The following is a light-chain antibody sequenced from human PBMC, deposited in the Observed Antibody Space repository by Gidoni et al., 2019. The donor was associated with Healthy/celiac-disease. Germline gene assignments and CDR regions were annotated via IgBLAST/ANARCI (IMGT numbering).Light chain of an antibody. V-gene: IGKV1-39*01. CDR3: QQSYSTPRT. Sequence: DIQMTQSPSSLSASVGDRVTITCRASQSISSYLNWYQQKPGKAPKLLIYAASSLQSGLPSRFSGSGSGTDFTRTISSLQPEDFATYYCQQSYSTPRTFGQGTKLEIK. CDR1: QSISSY. J-gene: IGKJ2*01. CDR2: AAS.